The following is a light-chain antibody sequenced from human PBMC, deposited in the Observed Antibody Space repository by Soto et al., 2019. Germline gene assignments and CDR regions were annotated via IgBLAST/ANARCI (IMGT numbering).Light chain of an antibody. CDR3: CSYVSSKNYL. CDR2: EVT. J-gene: IGLJ1*01. Sequence: LAQPASVSGSPGQSITISCTGTRLDVGGYNYVSWYQQQPGKAPKLIIYEVTNRPSGVSDRFSGSKSDNTASLTISGLQTEDEADYYCCSYVSSKNYLLGNGTKVT. CDR1: RLDVGGYNY. V-gene: IGLV2-14*03.